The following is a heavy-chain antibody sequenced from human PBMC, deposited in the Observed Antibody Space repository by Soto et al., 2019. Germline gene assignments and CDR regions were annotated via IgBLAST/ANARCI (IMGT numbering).Heavy chain of an antibody. CDR3: AXXXXXHTSPPGYYYGMDV. CDR1: GGTFSSYA. V-gene: IGHV1-69*01. CDR2: IIPIFGTA. J-gene: IGHJ6*02. Sequence: QVQLVQSGAEVKKPGSSVKVSCKASGGTFSSYAISWVRQAPGQGLEWMGGIIPIFGTANYAQKFQGRVTITADESTSTAYMELSSLRSEDTAVYYCAXXXXXHTSPPGYYYGMDVWGQGTTVTVSS.